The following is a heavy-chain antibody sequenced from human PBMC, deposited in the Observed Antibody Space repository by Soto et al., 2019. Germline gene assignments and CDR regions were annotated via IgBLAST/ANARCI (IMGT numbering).Heavy chain of an antibody. V-gene: IGHV3-30-3*01. D-gene: IGHD1-26*01. Sequence: GGSLRLSCAASGFTFSSYAMHWVRQAPGKGLEWVAVISYDGSNKYYADSVKGRFTISRDNSKNTLYLQMNSLRAEDTAVYYCARARGWELTDFDYWGQGTLVTVSS. CDR1: GFTFSSYA. CDR3: ARARGWELTDFDY. CDR2: ISYDGSNK. J-gene: IGHJ4*02.